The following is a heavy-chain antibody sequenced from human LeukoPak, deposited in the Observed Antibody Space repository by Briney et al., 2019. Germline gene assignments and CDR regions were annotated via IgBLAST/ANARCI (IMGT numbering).Heavy chain of an antibody. D-gene: IGHD2-2*02. CDR3: AKDPCSSTSCYTGRDY. Sequence: GGSLRLSCAASGFTFSSYAMSWVRQAPGKGLEWVSAISGSGGSTYYADFVKGRFTISRDNSKNTLYLQMNSLRAEDTAVYYCAKDPCSSTSCYTGRDYWGQGTLVTVSS. J-gene: IGHJ4*02. CDR2: ISGSGGST. V-gene: IGHV3-23*01. CDR1: GFTFSSYA.